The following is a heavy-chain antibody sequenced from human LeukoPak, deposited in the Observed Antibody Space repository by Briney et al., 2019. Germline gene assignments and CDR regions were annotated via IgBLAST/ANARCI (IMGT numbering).Heavy chain of an antibody. CDR3: AKCSASYSNDAFDV. CDR2: IRGGGSNT. V-gene: IGHV3-23*01. J-gene: IGHJ3*01. CDR1: GFTFNNYA. Sequence: GGSLRLSCAASGFTFNNYALNWVRQAPGKGLEWVSYIRGGGSNTRYSDSVKGRFIISRDNSKNILYLQMNSLRAEDTAIYYCAKCSASYSNDAFDVWGRGTMVTVSS. D-gene: IGHD3-10*02.